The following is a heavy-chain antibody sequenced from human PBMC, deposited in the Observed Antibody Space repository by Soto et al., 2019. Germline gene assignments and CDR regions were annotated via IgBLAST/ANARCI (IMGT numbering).Heavy chain of an antibody. D-gene: IGHD6-19*01. CDR3: AKVLQQWLVRDYFDY. J-gene: IGHJ4*02. CDR2: ISGSGGST. Sequence: GGSLRLSCAASGFTFSSYAMSWVRQAPGKGLEWVSAISGSGGSTYYADSVKGRFTISRDNSKNTLYLQMNSLRAEDTAVYYCAKVLQQWLVRDYFDYWGQGTLVTVSS. V-gene: IGHV3-23*01. CDR1: GFTFSSYA.